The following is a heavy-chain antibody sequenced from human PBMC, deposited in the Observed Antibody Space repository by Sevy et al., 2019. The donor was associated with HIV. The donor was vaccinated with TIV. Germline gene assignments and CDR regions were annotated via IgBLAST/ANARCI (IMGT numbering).Heavy chain of an antibody. J-gene: IGHJ4*02. CDR2: INPNSGGT. Sequence: ASVKVSCKASGYTFTAYYVHWVRQATGRGLEWMGRINPNSGGTNYAQKFQGRVTMTRDTSISTAYMELSGLRYDDTAVYHCAIAYYYDSSAYYFDHWGQGTLVTVSS. CDR3: AIAYYYDSSAYYFDH. CDR1: GYTFTAYY. V-gene: IGHV1-2*06. D-gene: IGHD3-22*01.